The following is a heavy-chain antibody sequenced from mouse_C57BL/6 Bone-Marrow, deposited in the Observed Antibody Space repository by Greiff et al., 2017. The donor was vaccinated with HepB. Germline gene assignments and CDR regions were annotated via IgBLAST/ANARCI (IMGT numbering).Heavy chain of an antibody. J-gene: IGHJ4*01. D-gene: IGHD2-4*01. V-gene: IGHV3-6*01. CDR1: GYSITSGYY. CDR3: AEANDYDVGKYYYAMDY. Sequence: VQLQQSGPGLVKPSQSLSLTCSVTGYSITSGYYWNWIRQFPGNKLEWMGYISYDGSNNYNPSLKNRISITRDTSKNQFFLKLNSVTTEDTATYYCAEANDYDVGKYYYAMDYWGQGTSVTVSS. CDR2: ISYDGSN.